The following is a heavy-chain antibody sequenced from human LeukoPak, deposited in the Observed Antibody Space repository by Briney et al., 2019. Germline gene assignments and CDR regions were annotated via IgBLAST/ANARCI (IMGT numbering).Heavy chain of an antibody. CDR3: AREFLNLRYCSSTSCPGTFDY. CDR2: IIPIFGTA. CDR1: GGTFSSYA. D-gene: IGHD2-2*01. V-gene: IGHV1-69*13. J-gene: IGHJ4*02. Sequence: ASVKVSRKASGGTFSSYAISWVRQAPGQGLEWMGGIIPIFGTANYAQKFQGRVTITAYESTSTAYMELSSLRSEDTAVYYCAREFLNLRYCSSTSCPGTFDYWGQGTLVTVSS.